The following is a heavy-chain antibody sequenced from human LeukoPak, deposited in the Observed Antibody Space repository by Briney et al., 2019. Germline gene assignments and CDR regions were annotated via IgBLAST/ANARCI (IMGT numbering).Heavy chain of an antibody. CDR2: ISGSGGST. D-gene: IGHD2-2*01. Sequence: GGSLRLSCAASGFTFSSYAMSWVRQAPGKGLEWVSIISGSGGSTYYADSVKGRFTISRDNSKNTLYLQMNSLRAEDTAVYYCARGPRSFPKPIVVVPAAKYYYMDVWGKGTTVTVSS. J-gene: IGHJ6*03. CDR1: GFTFSSYA. CDR3: ARGPRSFPKPIVVVPAAKYYYMDV. V-gene: IGHV3-23*01.